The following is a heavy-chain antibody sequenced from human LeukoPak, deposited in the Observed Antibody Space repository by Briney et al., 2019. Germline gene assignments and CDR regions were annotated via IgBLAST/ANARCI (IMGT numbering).Heavy chain of an antibody. V-gene: IGHV3-7*01. Sequence: GGSLRLSCAASGFTFSSYWMSWVRQAPGKGLEWVADIKQDGSEKYYVDSVKGRFTISGDNAKNSLYLQMNSLRAEDTAVYYCARNGLRGVAAIWFDYWGQGTLVTVSS. J-gene: IGHJ4*02. D-gene: IGHD2-15*01. CDR1: GFTFSSYW. CDR3: ARNGLRGVAAIWFDY. CDR2: IKQDGSEK.